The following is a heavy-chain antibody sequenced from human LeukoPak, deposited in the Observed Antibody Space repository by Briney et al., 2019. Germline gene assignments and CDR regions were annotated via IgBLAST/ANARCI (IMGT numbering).Heavy chain of an antibody. Sequence: GGSLRLSCAASGFTFSSYSMNWVRQAPGKGLEWVSYISSSSSTVYYADSVKGRFTISRDNAKNSLYLQMNSLRAEDTAVYYCARVYGSGSYYPLFDYWGQGTLVTVSS. CDR1: GFTFSSYS. V-gene: IGHV3-48*01. J-gene: IGHJ4*02. CDR2: ISSSSSTV. D-gene: IGHD3-10*01. CDR3: ARVYGSGSYYPLFDY.